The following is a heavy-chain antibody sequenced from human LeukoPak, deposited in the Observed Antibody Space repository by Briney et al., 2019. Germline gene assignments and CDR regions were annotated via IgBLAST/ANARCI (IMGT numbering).Heavy chain of an antibody. J-gene: IGHJ3*02. Sequence: GGSLRLSCEASGFTFVHYAMHWVRQAPPKGLAWVSGINWNSGTKDYADSVKGRFTISRDNAQNSLYLQMNSLRPEHTALYYCARVWHRNLKVFIDALDIWGQGTVVTVSS. CDR1: GFTFVHYA. V-gene: IGHV3-9*01. CDR2: INWNSGTK. D-gene: IGHD1-14*01. CDR3: ARVWHRNLKVFIDALDI.